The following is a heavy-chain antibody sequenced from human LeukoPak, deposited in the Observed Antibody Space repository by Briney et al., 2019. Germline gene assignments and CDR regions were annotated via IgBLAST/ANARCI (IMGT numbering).Heavy chain of an antibody. V-gene: IGHV3-15*01. CDR3: TTESGDYWEAF. CDR2: IKSKSAGGTP. CDR1: GFTFSNDW. J-gene: IGHJ4*02. D-gene: IGHD1-26*01. Sequence: GGSLRLSCAASGFTFSNDWISWVRQAPGKDLDWVGRIKSKSAGGTPEYAAPVKGRFTISRDDSKNTLYLEMTSLRSEDTAVYYCTTESGDYWEAFWGKGTLVTVSS.